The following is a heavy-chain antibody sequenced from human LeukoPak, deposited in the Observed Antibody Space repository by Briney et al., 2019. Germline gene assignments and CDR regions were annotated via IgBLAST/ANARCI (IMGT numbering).Heavy chain of an antibody. Sequence: GASVKVSCKASGYTFTGYYMHWVRQAPGQGLEWMGWINPNSGGTNYAQKFQGRVTMTRDTSISTAYMELSRLRSDDTAVYYCARGEVVPAASPTNWFDPWGQGTLVTVSS. CDR2: INPNSGGT. D-gene: IGHD2-2*01. CDR1: GYTFTGYY. V-gene: IGHV1-2*02. CDR3: ARGEVVPAASPTNWFDP. J-gene: IGHJ5*02.